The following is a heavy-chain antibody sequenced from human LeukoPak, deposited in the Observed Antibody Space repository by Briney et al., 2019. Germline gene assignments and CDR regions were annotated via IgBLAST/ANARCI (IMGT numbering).Heavy chain of an antibody. V-gene: IGHV3-13*01. Sequence: GGSLRLSCAASGFVFSRKDMHWIRQVTGKGLEWVSTIGVVSDTYYSDSVKSRFTISREDDKNSLYLQMNSLTAGDTGVYYCARGGRSSDTFDFGGQGTLVTVSS. CDR2: IGVVSDT. D-gene: IGHD1-26*01. J-gene: IGHJ4*02. CDR3: ARGGRSSDTFDF. CDR1: GFVFSRKD.